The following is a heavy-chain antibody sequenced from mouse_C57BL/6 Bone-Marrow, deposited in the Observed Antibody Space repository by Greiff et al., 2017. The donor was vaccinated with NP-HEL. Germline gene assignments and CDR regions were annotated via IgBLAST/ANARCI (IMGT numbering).Heavy chain of an antibody. CDR2: IRNKANGYTT. D-gene: IGHD2-4*01. CDR3: ARSYYDYDVSWFAY. V-gene: IGHV7-3*01. J-gene: IGHJ3*01. CDR1: GFTFTDYY. Sequence: EVQRVESGGGLVQPGGSLSLSCAASGFTFTDYYMSWVRQPPGKALEWLGFIRNKANGYTTEYSASVKGRFTISRDNSQSILYLQMNALRAEDSATYYCARSYYDYDVSWFAYWGQGTLVTVSA.